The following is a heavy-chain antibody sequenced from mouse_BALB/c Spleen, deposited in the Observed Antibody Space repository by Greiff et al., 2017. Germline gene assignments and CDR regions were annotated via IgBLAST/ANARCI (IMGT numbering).Heavy chain of an antibody. CDR1: GYTFTSYT. V-gene: IGHV1-4*01. CDR3: ARSGIWGYDAMDY. J-gene: IGHJ4*01. Sequence: QVQLKESGAELARPGASVKMSCKASGYTFTSYTMHWVKQRPGQGLEWIGYINPSSGYTNYNQKFKDKATLTADKSSSTAYMQLSSLTSEDSAVYYCARSGIWGYDAMDYWGQGTSVTVSS. CDR2: INPSSGYT. D-gene: IGHD2-14*01.